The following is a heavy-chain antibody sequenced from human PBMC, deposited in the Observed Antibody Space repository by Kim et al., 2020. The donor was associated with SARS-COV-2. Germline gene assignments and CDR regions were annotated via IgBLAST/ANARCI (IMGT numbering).Heavy chain of an antibody. D-gene: IGHD4-17*01. CDR3: AKPRQYGEYGLLDY. Sequence: AAPERGRLTFSRANSKNTLYLQMNSLRAEDTAMYYCAKPRQYGEYGLLDYWGQGALVTVSS. J-gene: IGHJ4*02. V-gene: IGHV3-23*01.